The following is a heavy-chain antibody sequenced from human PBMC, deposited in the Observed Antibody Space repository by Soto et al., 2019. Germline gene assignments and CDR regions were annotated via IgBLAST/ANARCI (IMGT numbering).Heavy chain of an antibody. CDR2: IYYSGST. Sequence: PSETLSLTCTVSGGSISSYYWSWIRQPPGKGLEWIGYIYYSGSTNYNPSLKSRVTISVDTSKNQFSLKLSSVTAADTAVYYCARDLSVVVPAAIRNYYYVMDVWGQGSTVTVSS. J-gene: IGHJ6*02. CDR3: ARDLSVVVPAAIRNYYYVMDV. D-gene: IGHD2-2*02. CDR1: GGSISSYY. V-gene: IGHV4-59*01.